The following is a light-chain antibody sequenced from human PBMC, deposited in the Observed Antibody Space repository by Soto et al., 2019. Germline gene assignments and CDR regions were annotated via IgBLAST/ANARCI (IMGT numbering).Light chain of an antibody. V-gene: IGLV2-23*02. J-gene: IGLJ1*01. CDR3: CSYAGSSTF. Sequence: QSVLTQPASVSGSPGQSITISCTGNSSDVGSYNLVSWYQQHPGKAPKLMIYEVSKRPSGVSNRFSGSKSGNTASLTISGLQAEDEADYYCCSYAGSSTFFGTGTKVTV. CDR2: EVS. CDR1: SSDVGSYNL.